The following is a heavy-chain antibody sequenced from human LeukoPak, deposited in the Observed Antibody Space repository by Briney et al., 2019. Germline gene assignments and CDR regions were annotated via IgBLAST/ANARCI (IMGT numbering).Heavy chain of an antibody. D-gene: IGHD3-22*01. CDR1: GGSISSGGYS. CDR3: ASSTYYYDSSGSPLYYFDY. V-gene: IGHV4-30-2*01. J-gene: IGHJ4*02. Sequence: SETLSLTCAVSGGSISSGGYSWSWIRQPPGKGLEWIGYIYHSGSTYYNPSLKSRVTISVDRSKNQFSLKLSSVTAADTAVYYCASSTYYYDSSGSPLYYFDYWGQGTLVTVSS. CDR2: IYHSGST.